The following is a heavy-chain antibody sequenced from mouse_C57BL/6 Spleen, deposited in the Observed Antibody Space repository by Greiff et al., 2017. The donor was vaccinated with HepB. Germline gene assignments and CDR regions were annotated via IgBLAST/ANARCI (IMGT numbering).Heavy chain of an antibody. D-gene: IGHD2-1*01. CDR3: ASGDYGNYWYLDV. CDR2: INRGSSTI. Sequence: EVKLVESGGGLVKPGGSLKLSCAASGFTFSDYGMHWVRQAPEKGLEWVAYINRGSSTIYYADTVKGRFTISRDHAKNTLFLQMTSLRSEDTAMYYCASGDYGNYWYLDVWGKGTTVTVSS. CDR1: GFTFSDYG. V-gene: IGHV5-17*01. J-gene: IGHJ1*03.